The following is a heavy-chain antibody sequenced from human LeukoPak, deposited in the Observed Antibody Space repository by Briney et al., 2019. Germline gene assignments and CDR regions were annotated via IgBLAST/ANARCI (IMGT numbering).Heavy chain of an antibody. CDR2: IYYSGST. D-gene: IGHD3-3*01. CDR3: ARHTPGGDPLRFLSP. V-gene: IGHV4-59*08. J-gene: IGHJ4*02. CDR1: GGSISSYY. Sequence: SETLSLTCTVSGGSISSYYWSWIRQPPGKGPEWIGYIYYSGSTNYNPSLKSRVTISVDTSKNQFSLKLSSVTAADTAVYYCARHTPGGDPLRFLSPWGQGTLVTVSS.